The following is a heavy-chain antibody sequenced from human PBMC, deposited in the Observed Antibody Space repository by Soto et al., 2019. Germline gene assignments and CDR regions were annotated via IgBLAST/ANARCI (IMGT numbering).Heavy chain of an antibody. CDR3: TRVVKDYYYYGMDV. CDR2: IKSKTDGGTT. CDR1: GFTFSNAW. D-gene: IGHD2-21*01. V-gene: IGHV3-15*01. J-gene: IGHJ6*02. Sequence: GRSLRLSCAASGFTFSNAWMSWVSQAPGKGLEWVGRIKSKTDGGTTDYAAPVKGRFTISRDDSKNTLYLQMNSLKTEDTAVYYCTRVVKDYYYYGMDVWGQGTTVTVSS.